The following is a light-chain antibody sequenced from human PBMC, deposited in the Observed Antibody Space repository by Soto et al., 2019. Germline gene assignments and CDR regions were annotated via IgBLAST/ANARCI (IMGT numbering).Light chain of an antibody. J-gene: IGLJ2*01. CDR3: QSFDSSLIGRV. CDR1: SSNIGAGYD. V-gene: IGLV1-40*01. Sequence: QAVVTQPPSVSGAPGQRVTISCTGSSSNIGAGYDVHWYQQLPGTAPKLLIYGNSNRPSEVPDRFSGSKSGTSASLAITGLQAEDEAHYYCQSFDSSLIGRVFGGGTKLTV. CDR2: GNS.